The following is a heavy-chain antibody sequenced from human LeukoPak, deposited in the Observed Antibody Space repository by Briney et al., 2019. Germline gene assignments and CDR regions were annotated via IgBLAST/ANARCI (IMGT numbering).Heavy chain of an antibody. D-gene: IGHD3-22*01. CDR3: ARAHYYDSNYFDY. CDR2: INHSGST. V-gene: IGHV4-34*01. J-gene: IGHJ4*02. Sequence: SETLSLTCAVYGGSFSGYYWSWIRQPPGKGLEWIGEINHSGSTNYNPSLKSRVTISVDTSKNQFSLKLSSVTAADTAVYYCARAHYYDSNYFDYWGQGTLVTVSS. CDR1: GGSFSGYY.